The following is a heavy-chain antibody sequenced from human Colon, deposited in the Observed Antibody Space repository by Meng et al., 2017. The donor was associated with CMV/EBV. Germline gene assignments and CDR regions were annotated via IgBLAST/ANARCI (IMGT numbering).Heavy chain of an antibody. D-gene: IGHD3-3*01. J-gene: IGHJ4*02. Sequence: GESLKISCKGSGYSFTNYWIGWVRQMPGKGLEWMGIIYPGDSDTRYSPSFQGQVTISADKSISTAYLQWSSLKASDTAMYYCARIAREIRFGVVTMGHYFDFWGQGILVTVSS. CDR2: IYPGDSDT. CDR3: ARIAREIRFGVVTMGHYFDF. CDR1: GYSFTNYW. V-gene: IGHV5-51*01.